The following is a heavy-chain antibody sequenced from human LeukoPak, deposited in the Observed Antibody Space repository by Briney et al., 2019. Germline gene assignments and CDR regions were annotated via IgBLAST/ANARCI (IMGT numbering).Heavy chain of an antibody. V-gene: IGHV4-34*01. CDR3: ASRRTRGSSCYGY. CDR2: INHSVST. J-gene: IGHJ4*02. CDR1: GGSFSGYY. D-gene: IGHD2-15*01. Sequence: ASETLSLTCAVYGGSFSGYYWSWLRQPPGKGLEWIGEINHSVSTNYNPSLKSRVTISVDTSKNQFSLKLSSVTAADTAVYYCASRRTRGSSCYGYWGQGTLVTVSS.